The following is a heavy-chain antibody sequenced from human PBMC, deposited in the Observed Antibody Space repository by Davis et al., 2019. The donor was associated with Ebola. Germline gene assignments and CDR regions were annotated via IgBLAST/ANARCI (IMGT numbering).Heavy chain of an antibody. CDR2: ISGSGGSTYYA. CDR3: ARGTGAAPGIDF. J-gene: IGHJ4*02. D-gene: IGHD6-13*01. Sequence: GESLKISCAASGFTFSSYAMSWVRQAPGKGLEWVSGISGSGGSTYYAYYADSVKGRFTISRDNSKNTLYLQMNSLRAEDTAVYYCARGTGAAPGIDFWGQGTLVTVSS. V-gene: IGHV3-23*01. CDR1: GFTFSSYA.